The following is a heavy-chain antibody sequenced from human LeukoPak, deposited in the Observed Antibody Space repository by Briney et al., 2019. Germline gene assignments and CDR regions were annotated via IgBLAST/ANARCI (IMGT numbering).Heavy chain of an antibody. V-gene: IGHV4-4*07. J-gene: IGHJ5*02. CDR3: ARTRGTAVTKSCWFDP. Sequence: SETLSLTCTVSGGSISSYYWSWIRQPPGKGLEWIGRIYTSGSTNYNPSLKSRVTISVDTSKNQFSLKLSSVTAADTPVCYCARTRGTAVTKSCWFDPWGQGTLVTVSS. CDR1: GGSISSYY. CDR2: IYTSGST. D-gene: IGHD4-17*01.